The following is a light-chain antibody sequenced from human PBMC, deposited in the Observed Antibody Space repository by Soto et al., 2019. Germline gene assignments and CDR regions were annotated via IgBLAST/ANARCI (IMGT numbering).Light chain of an antibody. CDR3: QQRINWPIT. CDR1: QSVSYY. J-gene: IGKJ5*01. V-gene: IGKV3-11*01. CDR2: DAS. Sequence: ETVLTQSPCTLSSSAGERATVSWRASQSVSYYLAWYQQKPGQAPRLLIYDASNRATGIPARFSGSGSGTDFNLTISSLEPEDFALYYCQQRINWPITFGQGTRLEIK.